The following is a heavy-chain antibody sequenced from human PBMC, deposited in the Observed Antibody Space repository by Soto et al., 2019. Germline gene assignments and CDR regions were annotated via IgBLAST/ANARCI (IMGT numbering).Heavy chain of an antibody. CDR2: ISYDGSNK. CDR1: GFTFSSYG. CDR3: AKTHCSSTSCPNDYYYGMDV. V-gene: IGHV3-30*18. J-gene: IGHJ6*02. Sequence: GSLRLSCAASGFTFSSYGMHWVRQAPGKGLEWVAVISYDGSNKYYADSVKGRFTISRDNSKNTLYLQMNSLRAEDTAVYYCAKTHCSSTSCPNDYYYGMDVWGQRTTVTVSS. D-gene: IGHD2-2*01.